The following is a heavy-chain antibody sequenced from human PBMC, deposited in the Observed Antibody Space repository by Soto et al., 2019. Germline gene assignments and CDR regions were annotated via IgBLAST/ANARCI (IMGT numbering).Heavy chain of an antibody. J-gene: IGHJ4*02. CDR1: GGTFSSYA. V-gene: IGHV1-69*13. CDR2: IIPIFGTA. CDR3: ARGPGIAVAATTAYFDY. Sequence: GASVKVSCKASGGTFSSYAISWVRQAPGQGLEWMGGIIPIFGTANYAQKFQGRVTITADESTSTAYMELSSLRSEDTAVYYCARGPGIAVAATTAYFDYWSQGTLVTVSS. D-gene: IGHD6-19*01.